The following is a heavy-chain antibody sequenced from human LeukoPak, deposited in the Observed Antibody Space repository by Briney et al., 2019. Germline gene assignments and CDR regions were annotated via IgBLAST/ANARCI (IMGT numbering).Heavy chain of an antibody. CDR2: ISAYNGNT. J-gene: IGHJ6*03. D-gene: IGHD3-3*01. CDR1: GYTFTSYG. V-gene: IGHV1-18*01. CDR3: ARALNYDFWSGYYSQGSYMDV. Sequence: ASVKVSCKASGYTFTSYGISWVRQAPGQGLEWMGWISAYNGNTNYAQKLQGRVTMTTDTSTSTAYMELRSLRSDDTAVYYCARALNYDFWSGYYSQGSYMDVWGKGTTVTVPS.